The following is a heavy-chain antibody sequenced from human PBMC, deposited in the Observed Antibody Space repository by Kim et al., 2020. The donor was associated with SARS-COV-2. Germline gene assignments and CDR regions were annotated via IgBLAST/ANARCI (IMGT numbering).Heavy chain of an antibody. CDR1: GGSISSSNW. Sequence: SETLSLIRAVSGGSISSSNWWSWVRQPPGKGLEWIGEIYHSGSTNYNPSLKSRVTISVDKSKNQFSLKLSSVTAADTAVYYCARVGRLLWFGDWGQGTLVTVSS. J-gene: IGHJ4*02. CDR3: ARVGRLLWFGD. CDR2: IYHSGST. V-gene: IGHV4-4*02. D-gene: IGHD3-10*01.